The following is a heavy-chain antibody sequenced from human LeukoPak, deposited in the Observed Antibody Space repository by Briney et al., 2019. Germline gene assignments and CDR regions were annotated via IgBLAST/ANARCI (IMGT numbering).Heavy chain of an antibody. D-gene: IGHD3-10*01. Sequence: SETLSLTCTVSGGSISSYYWSWIRQPQGKGLEWIGYIYYSGSTNYNPSLKSRVTISVDTSKNQFSLKLSSVTAADSAVYYCARAHYGSGSYYMAAHYYFDYWGQGTLVTVSS. V-gene: IGHV4-59*01. J-gene: IGHJ4*02. CDR2: IYYSGST. CDR1: GGSISSYY. CDR3: ARAHYGSGSYYMAAHYYFDY.